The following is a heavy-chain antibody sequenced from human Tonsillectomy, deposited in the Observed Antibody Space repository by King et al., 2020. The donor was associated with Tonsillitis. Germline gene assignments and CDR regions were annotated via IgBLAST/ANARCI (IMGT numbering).Heavy chain of an antibody. CDR2: ISSSGSTI. V-gene: IGHV3-48*03. CDR1: GFTFSSYE. J-gene: IGHJ4*02. CDR3: ARVGYDFWGGYQRRGFDY. Sequence: VQLVESGGGLVQPGGSLRLSCAASGFTFSSYEMNWVRQAPGKGLEWVSYISSSGSTIYFADSVKGRFTISRDNAKNSLYLQMNSLRAEDTAVYYCARVGYDFWGGYQRRGFDYWGQGTLVTVSS. D-gene: IGHD3-3*01.